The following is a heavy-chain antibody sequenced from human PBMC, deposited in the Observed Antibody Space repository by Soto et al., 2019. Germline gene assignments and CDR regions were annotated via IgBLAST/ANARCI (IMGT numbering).Heavy chain of an antibody. J-gene: IGHJ4*02. CDR1: GFTFSSYS. CDR3: ATSQGPFDH. V-gene: IGHV3-48*01. Sequence: GGSLRLSCAASGFTFSSYSMNWVRQAPGKGLEWVSYISGIGSPIYYADSVKGRFTISRDNARNSLYLQMSSLRAEDTAVYYCATSQGPFDHWGQGTLVTVSS. CDR2: ISGIGSPI.